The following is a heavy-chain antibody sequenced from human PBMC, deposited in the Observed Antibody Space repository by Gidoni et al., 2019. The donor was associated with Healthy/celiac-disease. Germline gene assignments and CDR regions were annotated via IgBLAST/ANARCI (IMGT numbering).Heavy chain of an antibody. J-gene: IGHJ6*02. CDR2: ISGSGGST. CDR1: GFTFSSSA. D-gene: IGHD3-9*01. V-gene: IGHV3-23*01. Sequence: EVQLLESGGGLVQPGGSLRLSCAASGFTFSSSAMSWVRQAPGKGLEWVSAISGSGGSTYYADSVKGRFNISRDNSKNTLYLQMNSRRAEDTAVYYCAKPTRPYYDILTGYQYYYGMDVWGQGTTVTVSS. CDR3: AKPTRPYYDILTGYQYYYGMDV.